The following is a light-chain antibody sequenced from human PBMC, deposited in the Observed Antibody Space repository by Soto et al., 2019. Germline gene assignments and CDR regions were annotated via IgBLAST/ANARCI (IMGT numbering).Light chain of an antibody. J-gene: IGLJ1*01. Sequence: QSALTQPPSASGSLGQSVTISCTGTSSDVGAYNYVSWYQQHPGKAPKLMIYEVSKRPSGVPDRFSGSKSGNTASLTVSGLQAEDEADYYCSSYAGSNNFGIFGTGIKVTVL. CDR2: EVS. V-gene: IGLV2-8*01. CDR1: SSDVGAYNY. CDR3: SSYAGSNNFGI.